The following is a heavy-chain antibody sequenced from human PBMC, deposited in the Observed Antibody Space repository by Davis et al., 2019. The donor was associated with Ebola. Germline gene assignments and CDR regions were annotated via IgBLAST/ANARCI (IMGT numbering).Heavy chain of an antibody. CDR3: TRPGLSYTIED. D-gene: IGHD3-10*01. CDR2: ISGSGGST. CDR1: GFTFNSYA. J-gene: IGHJ4*02. Sequence: GGSLRLSCAASGFTFNSYAMSWVRQAPGKGLEWVSAISGSGGSTYYADSVKGRFTISRDNSKSTLYLQMNSLKTEDTAVYYCTRPGLSYTIEDWGQGTLVTVSS. V-gene: IGHV3-23*01.